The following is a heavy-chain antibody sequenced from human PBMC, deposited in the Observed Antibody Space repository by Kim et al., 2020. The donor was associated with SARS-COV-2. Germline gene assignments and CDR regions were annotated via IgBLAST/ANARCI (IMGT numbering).Heavy chain of an antibody. Sequence: ASVKVSCKASGYTFTGYYMHWVRQAPGQGLEWMGRINPNSGGTNYAQKFQGRVTMTRDTSISTAYMELSRLRSDDTAVYYCARESGPVLIVLSDAETIRPTNARGFGWFDPWGQGTLVTVSS. D-gene: IGHD2-8*01. CDR2: INPNSGGT. CDR1: GYTFTGYY. CDR3: ARESGPVLIVLSDAETIRPTNARGFGWFDP. J-gene: IGHJ5*02. V-gene: IGHV1-2*06.